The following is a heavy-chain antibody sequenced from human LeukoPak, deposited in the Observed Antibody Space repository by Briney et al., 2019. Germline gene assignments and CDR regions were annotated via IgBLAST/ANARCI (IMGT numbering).Heavy chain of an antibody. J-gene: IGHJ6*03. Sequence: GRSLRLSCAASGFTFSSYGMYWVRQAPGKGLEWVAFTRYDEYYADSVKGRFTISRDNSKNTLYLKMNSLRAEDTAVYYCAKGHGWEPSYYYYYMYVSGKGTTVTISS. CDR2: TRYDE. V-gene: IGHV3-30*02. CDR3: AKGHGWEPSYYYYYMYV. CDR1: GFTFSSYG. D-gene: IGHD1-26*01.